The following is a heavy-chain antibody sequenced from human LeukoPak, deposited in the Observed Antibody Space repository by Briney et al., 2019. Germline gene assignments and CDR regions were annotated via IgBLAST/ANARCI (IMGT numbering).Heavy chain of an antibody. CDR2: IKSKTDSGTT. D-gene: IGHD3-10*01. V-gene: IGHV3-15*01. CDR3: TTYYYGSGSYYTNFYMDV. J-gene: IGHJ6*03. CDR1: GFAFSNAW. Sequence: PGGSLRLSCAASGFAFSNAWMSWVRQAPGKGLEWVDHIKSKTDSGTTNYAAPVKGRFTISRDDSKNTLFLQMSSLKTEDTAVYYCTTYYYGSGSYYTNFYMDVWGKGTTVTVSS.